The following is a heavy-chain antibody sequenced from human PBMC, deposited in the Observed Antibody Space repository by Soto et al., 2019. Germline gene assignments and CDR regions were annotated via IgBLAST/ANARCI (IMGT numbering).Heavy chain of an antibody. CDR1: GFTFDDYA. V-gene: IGHV3-9*01. CDR3: TKVNAYCRSSGECDGGALDI. D-gene: IGHD3-16*01. CDR2: IGWNSGRI. J-gene: IGHJ3*02. Sequence: QPGGSLRLSCAASGFTFDDYAMHWVRQAPGKGLEWVSGIGWNSGRIAYADSVRERFTISRDNAKTSLYLQMNSLRAEDTALYYCTKVNAYCRSSGECDGGALDIWGQGTMVTVSS.